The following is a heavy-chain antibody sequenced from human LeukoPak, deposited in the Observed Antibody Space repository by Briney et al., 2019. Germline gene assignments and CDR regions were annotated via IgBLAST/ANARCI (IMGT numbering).Heavy chain of an antibody. D-gene: IGHD6-13*01. Sequence: GESLKISCKGSGYSFSNYWFGWVRQMPGKGLEWMGIIYPGDSDTRYSPSFQGRVTISADKSISTAYLQWSSLKASDTAIYYCARLLGYSSSWMGPFGYWGQGTLVTVSS. CDR1: GYSFSNYW. CDR2: IYPGDSDT. CDR3: ARLLGYSSSWMGPFGY. V-gene: IGHV5-51*01. J-gene: IGHJ4*02.